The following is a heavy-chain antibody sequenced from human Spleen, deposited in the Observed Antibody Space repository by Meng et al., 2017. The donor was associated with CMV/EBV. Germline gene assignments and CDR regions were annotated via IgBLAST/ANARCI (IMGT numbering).Heavy chain of an antibody. J-gene: IGHJ5*02. CDR1: LYTFTSLG. V-gene: IGHV1-18*01. D-gene: IGHD3-10*01. CDR3: ARVLMVRGVNWFDP. Sequence: ASLYTFTSLGTSWVRQAPGQGREWMGWISGYNGNTNYAQKLQGRVTMTTDTSTSTAYMELRSLRSDDTAVYYCARVLMVRGVNWFDPWGQGTLVTVSS. CDR2: ISGYNGNT.